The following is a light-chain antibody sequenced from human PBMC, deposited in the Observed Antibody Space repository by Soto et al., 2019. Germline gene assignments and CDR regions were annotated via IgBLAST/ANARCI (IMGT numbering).Light chain of an antibody. Sequence: DIQMTQSPSTLSASVGDRVTITCRASQSISTWLAWYQQEPGKAPKLLIHKSSSLQSGVPSRFSGSGSGTDFTLTIRSLHPDDFATYYCQQDNSYSPTFGQGTMVDI. CDR2: KSS. V-gene: IGKV1-5*03. CDR1: QSISTW. J-gene: IGKJ1*01. CDR3: QQDNSYSPT.